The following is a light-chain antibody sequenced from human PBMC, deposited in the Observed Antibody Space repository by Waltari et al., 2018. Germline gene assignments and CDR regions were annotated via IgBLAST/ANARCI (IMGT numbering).Light chain of an antibody. CDR3: QVWDSGSGHPHVV. Sequence: SYVLTQPPSVSVAPGQTARITCGGDNLGRKSVHWYQQKAGQAPVLVVHDDSDRPSGIPERLSGSNSGNTATLTISRVEAGDEADFYCQVWDSGSGHPHVVFGGGTRLTVL. CDR2: DDS. V-gene: IGLV3-21*02. J-gene: IGLJ2*01. CDR1: NLGRKS.